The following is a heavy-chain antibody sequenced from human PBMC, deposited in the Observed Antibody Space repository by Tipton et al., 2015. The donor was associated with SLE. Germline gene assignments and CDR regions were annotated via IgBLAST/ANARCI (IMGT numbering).Heavy chain of an antibody. CDR3: ARHPDVATRLVDV. D-gene: IGHD5-12*01. Sequence: TLSLTCTVSGRSISSSFFRWGWVRQSPGKGLEWIGNINDSGTTYYNPSLKSRVTISVDTSKNQFSLKVTSVTAADTAVYYCARHPDVATRLVDVWGQGTTVTVSS. CDR1: GRSISSSFFR. CDR2: INDSGTT. V-gene: IGHV4-39*07. J-gene: IGHJ6*02.